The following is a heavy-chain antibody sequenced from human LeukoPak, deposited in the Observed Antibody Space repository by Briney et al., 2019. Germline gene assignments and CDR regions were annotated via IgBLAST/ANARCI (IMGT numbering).Heavy chain of an antibody. CDR3: ATEGGPPIECY. Sequence: GGSLRLSCAASGFTFSIYAMSWVRQAPGKGLGWVSAIGGRTDTTYYADSVKGRFTISRDNSKNTLFLQMNSLRAEDTAVYYCATEGGPPIECYWGQGTLVTVSS. J-gene: IGHJ4*02. V-gene: IGHV3-23*01. CDR2: IGGRTDTT. D-gene: IGHD2-15*01. CDR1: GFTFSIYA.